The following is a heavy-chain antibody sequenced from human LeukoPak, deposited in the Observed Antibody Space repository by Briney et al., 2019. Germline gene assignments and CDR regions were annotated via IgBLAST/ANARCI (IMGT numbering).Heavy chain of an antibody. D-gene: IGHD3-10*01. V-gene: IGHV3-23*01. CDR3: AKDITMVRGVFDY. CDR1: GFTFSSYS. Sequence: GGSLRLSCATSGFTFSSYSMMWVRQAPGKGLEWVAGIKDSGVSTYYADSVKGRFTISRDNAKNSLYLQMNSLRAEDTALYYCAKDITMVRGVFDYWGQGTLVTVSS. J-gene: IGHJ4*02. CDR2: IKDSGVST.